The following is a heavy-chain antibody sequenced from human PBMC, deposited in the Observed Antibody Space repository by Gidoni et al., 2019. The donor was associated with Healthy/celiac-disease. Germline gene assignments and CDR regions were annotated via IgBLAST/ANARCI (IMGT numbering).Heavy chain of an antibody. D-gene: IGHD2-2*01. CDR1: GGTFSSYA. J-gene: IGHJ6*02. CDR2: TTPIFGTA. Sequence: QVQLVQSGAEVKKPWSSVKVSCKASGGTFSSYAIICVRHASGKGLEWMGGTTPIFGTANYAQQFQGRVTITADESTSTAYMELSSLRSEDTAVYYCASSYVVVPAALHGTPRNYYYYGMDVWGQGTTVTVSS. V-gene: IGHV1-69*01. CDR3: ASSYVVVPAALHGTPRNYYYYGMDV.